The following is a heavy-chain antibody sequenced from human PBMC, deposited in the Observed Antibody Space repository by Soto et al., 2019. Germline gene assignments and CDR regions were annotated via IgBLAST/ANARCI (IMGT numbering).Heavy chain of an antibody. CDR2: TYYRSKWYN. V-gene: IGHV6-1*01. CDR1: GDSVSSNSAA. Sequence: SPTLSLTCAISGDSVSSNSAAWNWIRQSPSRGLEWLGRTYYRSKWYNDYAVSVKSRITINPDTSKNQFSLQLNSVTPEDTAVYYCARGLPYYDFWSGYKGGMDVWGQGTTVTVSS. CDR3: ARGLPYYDFWSGYKGGMDV. D-gene: IGHD3-3*01. J-gene: IGHJ6*02.